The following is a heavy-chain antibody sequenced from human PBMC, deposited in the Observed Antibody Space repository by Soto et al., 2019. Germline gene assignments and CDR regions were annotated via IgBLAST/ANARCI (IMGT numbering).Heavy chain of an antibody. J-gene: IGHJ4*02. CDR3: AIATYYYDSSGYLPLDY. V-gene: IGHV1-18*01. D-gene: IGHD3-22*01. Sequence: ASVKVSCKASGYTFTSYGISWVRQAPGQGLEWMGWISAYNGNTNYAQKLQGRVTMTTDTSTSTACMELRSLRSDDTAVYYCAIATYYYDSSGYLPLDYWGQGTLVTVSS. CDR2: ISAYNGNT. CDR1: GYTFTSYG.